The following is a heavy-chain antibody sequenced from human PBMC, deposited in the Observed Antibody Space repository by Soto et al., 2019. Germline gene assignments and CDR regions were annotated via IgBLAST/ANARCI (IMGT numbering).Heavy chain of an antibody. D-gene: IGHD5-12*01. CDR3: ARQVATIEHLPYYFDY. CDR1: GGSISSSSYY. CDR2: IYYSGST. V-gene: IGHV4-39*01. J-gene: IGHJ4*02. Sequence: NLPETLSLTCTVSGGSISSSSYYWGWIRQPPRKGLEWIGSIYYSGSTYYNPSLKSRVTISVDTSKNQFSLKLSSVTAADTAVYYCARQVATIEHLPYYFDYWGQGTLVTVSS.